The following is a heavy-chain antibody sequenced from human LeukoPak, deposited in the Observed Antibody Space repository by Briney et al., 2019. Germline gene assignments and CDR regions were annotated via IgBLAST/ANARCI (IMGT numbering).Heavy chain of an antibody. D-gene: IGHD3-22*01. V-gene: IGHV3-11*01. CDR2: ISSSGSTI. CDR1: VFTFSDYY. Sequence: PGGSLRLSCAPSVFTFSDYYMSWIRQARGKGLEWVSYISSSGSTIYYADSVKGRFTISRDNAKNSLYLQMNSLRAEDTAVYYCARDYYDSSGCCRFDYWGQGTLVTVSS. J-gene: IGHJ4*02. CDR3: ARDYYDSSGCCRFDY.